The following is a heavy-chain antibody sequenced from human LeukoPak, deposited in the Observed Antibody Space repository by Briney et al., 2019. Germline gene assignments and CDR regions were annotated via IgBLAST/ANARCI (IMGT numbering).Heavy chain of an antibody. V-gene: IGHV1-69*06. Sequence: SVKVSCKASGGTFSSYAISWVRQAPGQGLEWMGGIIPIFGTANYAQKFQCRVTITADKSTSTAYMELSSLRSEDTAVYYCARQLLWFGDPSGSWFDPWGQGTLVTVSS. J-gene: IGHJ5*02. CDR3: ARQLLWFGDPSGSWFDP. CDR2: IIPIFGTA. D-gene: IGHD3-10*01. CDR1: GGTFSSYA.